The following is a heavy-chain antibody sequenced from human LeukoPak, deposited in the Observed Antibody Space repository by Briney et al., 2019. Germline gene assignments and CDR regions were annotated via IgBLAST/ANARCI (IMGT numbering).Heavy chain of an antibody. Sequence: RASVKVSCKASGYTFTSNYIHWVRQAPGQGLEWMGMIYPRDGSTSYAQKFQGRVTVTRDTSTSTVHMELSGLRSEDTAVYYCARDQEGFDYWGQGTLVTSPQ. CDR3: ARDQEGFDY. J-gene: IGHJ4*02. CDR2: IYPRDGST. V-gene: IGHV1-46*01. CDR1: GYTFTSNY.